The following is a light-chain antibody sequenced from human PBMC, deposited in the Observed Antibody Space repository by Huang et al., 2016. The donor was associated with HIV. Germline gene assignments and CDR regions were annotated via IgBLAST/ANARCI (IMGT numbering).Light chain of an antibody. Sequence: EIVLTQSPATLSLSPGERATLSCRASQSVSSDLAWYQQKPGQAPRLRIDDAANRATGIPARFSGSGSGTDFTLTISSLEPEDFAVYYCQQRSNWVFTFGPGTKVDIK. CDR1: QSVSSD. CDR2: DAA. CDR3: QQRSNWVFT. V-gene: IGKV3-11*01. J-gene: IGKJ3*01.